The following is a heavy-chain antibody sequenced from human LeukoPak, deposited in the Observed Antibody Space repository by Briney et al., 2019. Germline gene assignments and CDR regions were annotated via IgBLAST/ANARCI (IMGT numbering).Heavy chain of an antibody. CDR2: ISSGGSTI. V-gene: IGHV3-48*03. Sequence: PGGSLILSCAASGFTFSGYEMNWVRQAPGRGLEWVSYISSGGSTIYYADSVKGRFTISRDNAKDSLYLQMNSLRAEDTAVYYCARMGYNYGYRGFDHWGQGTLVTVSS. D-gene: IGHD5-18*01. CDR3: ARMGYNYGYRGFDH. J-gene: IGHJ4*02. CDR1: GFTFSGYE.